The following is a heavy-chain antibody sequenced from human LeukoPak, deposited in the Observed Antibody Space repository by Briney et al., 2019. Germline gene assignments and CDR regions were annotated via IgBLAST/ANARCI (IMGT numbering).Heavy chain of an antibody. J-gene: IGHJ4*02. V-gene: IGHV3-30*18. Sequence: GGSLRLSCAASGFTFSSYGMHWVRQAPGKGLEWVAVISYDGSNKYYADSVKGRFTISRDNSKNTLYLQMNSLRAEDTAVYYCAKDPHSSGWYPRGPFDYWGQGTLVTVSS. CDR2: ISYDGSNK. D-gene: IGHD6-19*01. CDR3: AKDPHSSGWYPRGPFDY. CDR1: GFTFSSYG.